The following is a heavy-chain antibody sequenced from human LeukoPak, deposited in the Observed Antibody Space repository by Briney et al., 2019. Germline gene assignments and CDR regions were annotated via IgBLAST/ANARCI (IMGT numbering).Heavy chain of an antibody. V-gene: IGHV3-48*01. CDR3: ARDIYYYGSGSYYNSIDY. CDR1: GFTFSSYS. Sequence: PGGSLRLSCAASGFTFSSYSMNWVRQAPGKGLEWVSYISSSSSTIYYADSVKGRFTISRDNAKNSLYLQMSSLRAEDTAVYYCARDIYYYGSGSYYNSIDYWGQGTLVTVSS. J-gene: IGHJ4*02. D-gene: IGHD3-10*01. CDR2: ISSSSSTI.